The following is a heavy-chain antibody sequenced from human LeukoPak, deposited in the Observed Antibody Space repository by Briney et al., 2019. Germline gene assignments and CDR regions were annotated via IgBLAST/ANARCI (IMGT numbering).Heavy chain of an antibody. CDR1: GGSISSHY. Sequence: SETLSLTCTVSGGSISSHYWSWIRQPPGKGLEWIGYTYYSGSNNYNPSLKSRVTISVDTSKNQFSLKLSSVTAADTAVYYCARGLIVVVYDIWGQGTMVTVSS. CDR3: ARGLIVVVYDI. CDR2: TYYSGSN. V-gene: IGHV4-59*11. J-gene: IGHJ3*02. D-gene: IGHD3-22*01.